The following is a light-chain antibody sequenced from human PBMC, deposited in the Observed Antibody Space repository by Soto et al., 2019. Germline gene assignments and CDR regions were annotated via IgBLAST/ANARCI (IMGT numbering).Light chain of an antibody. CDR1: QSIDRW. Sequence: DIQMTQSPSTLSASVGDRVTITCRASQSIDRWVAWYQQISGKAPQILIYYASSLNGGVPSRFSGSGSGTEFTLTISSLQPDDFATYYCQQYHSWPITFGKGTRLEV. V-gene: IGKV1-5*01. J-gene: IGKJ5*01. CDR2: YAS. CDR3: QQYHSWPIT.